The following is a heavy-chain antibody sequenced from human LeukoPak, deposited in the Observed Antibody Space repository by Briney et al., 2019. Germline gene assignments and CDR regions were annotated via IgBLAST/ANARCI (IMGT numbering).Heavy chain of an antibody. V-gene: IGHV3-21*01. J-gene: IGHJ4*02. CDR2: VTSSGSIT. CDR1: GFTFSDFS. Sequence: GGSLRLSCAASGFTFSDFSMTWVRQAPGKGLEWVSTVTSSGSITYYADSVKGRFTISRDNAKNSLYLQMNSLRAEDTAVYYCARDLLNGYDYWGQGTLVTVSS. D-gene: IGHD2-2*03. CDR3: ARDLLNGYDY.